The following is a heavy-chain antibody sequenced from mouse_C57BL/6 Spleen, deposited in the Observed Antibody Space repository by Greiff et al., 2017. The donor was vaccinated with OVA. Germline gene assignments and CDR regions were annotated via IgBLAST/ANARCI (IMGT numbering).Heavy chain of an antibody. Sequence: VQLQQSGAELVKPGASVKISCKASGYAFSSYWMNWVKQRPGKGLEWIGQIYPGDGDTNYNGKFKGKATLTADKSSSTAYMQLSSLTSEDSAVYFCARWYYGSSYWFAYWGQGTLVTVSA. CDR2: IYPGDGDT. V-gene: IGHV1-80*01. CDR1: GYAFSSYW. D-gene: IGHD1-1*01. CDR3: ARWYYGSSYWFAY. J-gene: IGHJ3*01.